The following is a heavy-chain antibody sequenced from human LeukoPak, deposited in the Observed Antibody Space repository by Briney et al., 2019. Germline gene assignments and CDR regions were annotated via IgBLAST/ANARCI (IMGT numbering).Heavy chain of an antibody. CDR1: GYSISSGYY. CDR2: IFRSGNT. J-gene: IGHJ4*02. D-gene: IGHD6-19*01. Sequence: SETLSLICTVSGYSISSGYYWGWIRQPPGRGLEWIGCIFRSGNTYYHPSLTSRVTISADMSKNELSLKLNSVTVADTAIYYCARLGQEWLGGGAFDYWGQGALVTVSS. CDR3: ARLGQEWLGGGAFDY. V-gene: IGHV4-38-2*02.